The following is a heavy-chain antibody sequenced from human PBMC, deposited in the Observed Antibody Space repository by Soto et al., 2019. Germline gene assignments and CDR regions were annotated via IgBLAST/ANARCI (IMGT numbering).Heavy chain of an antibody. CDR2: ISHDGDKE. Sequence: GGSLRLSCEASGFTFSTYAMHWVRQTPGKGLEWLAVISHDGDKEHISDSVKGRFAISRDNSKNTLYLQISSLKDEDTAVYRCVASALSFDFWGQGTPVTVS. CDR1: GFTFSTYA. V-gene: IGHV3-30*09. J-gene: IGHJ4*02. D-gene: IGHD3-16*02. CDR3: VASALSFDF.